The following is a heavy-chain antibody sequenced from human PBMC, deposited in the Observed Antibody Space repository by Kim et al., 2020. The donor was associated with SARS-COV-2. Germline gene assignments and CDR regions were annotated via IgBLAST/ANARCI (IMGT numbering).Heavy chain of an antibody. J-gene: IGHJ4*02. V-gene: IGHV4-34*01. D-gene: IGHD6-19*01. CDR2: T. Sequence: TNYNPSLKSRVTISVDTSKNQFSLKLSSVTAADTAVYYCAVLAVAGPFDYWGQGTLVTVSS. CDR3: AVLAVAGPFDY.